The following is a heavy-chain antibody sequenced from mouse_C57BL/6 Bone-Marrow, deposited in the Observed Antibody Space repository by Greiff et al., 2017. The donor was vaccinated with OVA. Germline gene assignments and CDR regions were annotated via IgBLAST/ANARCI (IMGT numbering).Heavy chain of an antibody. J-gene: IGHJ3*01. V-gene: IGHV1-81*01. CDR1: GYTFTSYG. Sequence: VKLMESGAELARPGASVKLSCKASGYTFTSYGISWVKQRTGQGLEWIGEIYPRSGNTYYNEKFKGKATLTADKSSSTAYMELRSLTSEDSAVYFCARFGPGFAYWGQGTLVTVSA. CDR3: ARFGPGFAY. CDR2: IYPRSGNT.